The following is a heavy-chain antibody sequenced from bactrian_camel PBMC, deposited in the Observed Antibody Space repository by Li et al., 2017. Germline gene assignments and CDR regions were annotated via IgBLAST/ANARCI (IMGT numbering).Heavy chain of an antibody. CDR2: IYTGGGST. D-gene: IGHD5*01. V-gene: IGHV3S1*01. CDR1: KYRYTSYC. Sequence: VQLVESGGGSVQAGGSLRLSCAASKYRYTSYCMAWFRQAPGKGLEWVSSIYTGGGSTYYADSVKGRFTISKDNAKNTLYLQMNSLKPEDTAVYYCAADPSRELWVGYPPYKYWGQGTQVTVS. J-gene: IGHJ4*01. CDR3: AADPSRELWVGYPPYKY.